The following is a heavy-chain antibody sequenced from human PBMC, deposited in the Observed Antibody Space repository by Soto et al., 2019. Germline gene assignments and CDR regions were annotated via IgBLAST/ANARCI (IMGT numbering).Heavy chain of an antibody. V-gene: IGHV1-8*01. D-gene: IGHD6-19*01. CDR2: MIPNSGNT. CDR3: ARGSSGWYDP. CDR1: GYSFTSYD. J-gene: IGHJ5*02. Sequence: QVQLEQSGAEVKKPGASVKVSCKASGYSFTSYDINWVREATGQGLEWMGWMIPNSGNTVYAQKFQGRVTMTRNTSISTAYMELSSLTSEDTAVYYCARGSSGWYDPWGQGTLVTVSS.